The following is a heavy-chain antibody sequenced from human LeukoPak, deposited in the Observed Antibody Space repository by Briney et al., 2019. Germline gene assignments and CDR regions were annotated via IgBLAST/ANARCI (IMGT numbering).Heavy chain of an antibody. V-gene: IGHV3-30*18. CDR2: ISYDGSNK. CDR1: GFTFSSYG. J-gene: IGHJ4*02. Sequence: GGSLRLSCAASGFTFSSYGMHWVRQAPGKGLEWVAVISYDGSNKYYADSVKGRFTISRDNSKNTLYLQMNSLRAEDTAVYYCAKGALPTPRKRITMVRGVTQGYYFDYWGQGTLVTVSS. D-gene: IGHD3-10*01. CDR3: AKGALPTPRKRITMVRGVTQGYYFDY.